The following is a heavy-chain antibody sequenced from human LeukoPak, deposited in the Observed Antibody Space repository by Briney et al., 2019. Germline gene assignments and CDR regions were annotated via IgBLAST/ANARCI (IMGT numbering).Heavy chain of an antibody. CDR2: ISSSSSTI. CDR1: GFTFSSYA. V-gene: IGHV3-48*01. J-gene: IGHJ4*02. CDR3: ARAQLNDY. D-gene: IGHD4-11*01. Sequence: GRSLRLSCAASGFTFSSYAMHWVRQAPGKGLEWVSYISSSSSTIYYADSVKGRFTISRDNAKNSLYLQMNSLRAEDTAVYYCARAQLNDYWGQGTLVTVSS.